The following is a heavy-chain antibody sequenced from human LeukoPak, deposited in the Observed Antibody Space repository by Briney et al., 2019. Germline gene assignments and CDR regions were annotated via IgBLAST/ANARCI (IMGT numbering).Heavy chain of an antibody. Sequence: PGGSLRLSCAASGCTFSSYAMSWVRQAPGKGLEWVLAISGSGGSTYYADSVKGRFTISRDNSKNTLYLQMNSLRAEDTAVYYCAKVGSSGWYGDYWGQGTLVTVSS. J-gene: IGHJ4*02. D-gene: IGHD6-19*01. CDR1: GCTFSSYA. CDR2: ISGSGGST. V-gene: IGHV3-23*01. CDR3: AKVGSSGWYGDY.